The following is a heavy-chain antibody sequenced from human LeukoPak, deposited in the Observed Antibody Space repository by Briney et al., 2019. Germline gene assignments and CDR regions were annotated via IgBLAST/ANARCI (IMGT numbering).Heavy chain of an antibody. Sequence: PGGSLRLSCAASGFTFSSYAMSWVRQAPGKGLEWVSAISGSGGSTYYADSVKGRFTISRDNSKNTLYLQMNSLRAEYTVVYYCAKAPAGSSWYVFDYWGQGTLVTVSS. D-gene: IGHD6-13*01. J-gene: IGHJ4*02. V-gene: IGHV3-23*01. CDR2: ISGSGGST. CDR3: AKAPAGSSWYVFDY. CDR1: GFTFSSYA.